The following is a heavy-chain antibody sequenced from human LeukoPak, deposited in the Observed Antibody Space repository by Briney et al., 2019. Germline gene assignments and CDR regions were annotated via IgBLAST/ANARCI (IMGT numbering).Heavy chain of an antibody. CDR1: GFAFSNYA. CDR2: ISGDAIYT. CDR3: AKNYGTSRAFYDY. Sequence: PGGSLRLSCAASGFAFSNYAMTWVRQAPGKGLQWVSAISGDAIYTYYLDSVKGRFTTSRDNSKNTLFLQMNSLRADDTAVYYCAKNYGTSRAFYDYWGQGILVTVAS. V-gene: IGHV3-23*01. D-gene: IGHD4-17*01. J-gene: IGHJ4*02.